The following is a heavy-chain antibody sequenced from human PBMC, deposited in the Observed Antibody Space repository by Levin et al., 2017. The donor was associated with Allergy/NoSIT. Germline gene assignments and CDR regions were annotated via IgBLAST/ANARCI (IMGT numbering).Heavy chain of an antibody. CDR1: GFTFDDYG. J-gene: IGHJ4*02. V-gene: IGHV3-20*04. CDR3: ARVGYCGSTSCSYYFAY. Sequence: GESLKISCAASGFTFDDYGMSWVRQAPGKGLEWVSGINWNGGSTGYADSVKGLFTISRDNAKNSLYLQMNRLSAEDTALYYCARVGYCGSTSCSYYFAYWGQGTLVTVSS. CDR2: INWNGGST. D-gene: IGHD2-2*01.